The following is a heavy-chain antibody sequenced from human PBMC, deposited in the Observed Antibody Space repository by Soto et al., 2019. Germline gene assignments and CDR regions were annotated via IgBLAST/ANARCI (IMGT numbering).Heavy chain of an antibody. D-gene: IGHD6-19*01. Sequence: GGSLRISCAACGYTFSSYAMGWVRQAPGKGLEWVSAISGSGGSTYYADSVKGRFTISRDNSKNTLYLQMNSLRAEDTAVYHCAKDLRWLVQGGFDPWGQGTLVTVSS. J-gene: IGHJ5*02. CDR3: AKDLRWLVQGGFDP. CDR1: GYTFSSYA. CDR2: ISGSGGST. V-gene: IGHV3-23*01.